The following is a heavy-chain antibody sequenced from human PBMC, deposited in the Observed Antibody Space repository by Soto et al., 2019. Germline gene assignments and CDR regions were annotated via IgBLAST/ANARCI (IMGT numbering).Heavy chain of an antibody. J-gene: IGHJ5*02. CDR2: LNPNSGAS. CDR3: ARWRDVVATHES. Sequence: ASVKVSCKDSGYTFIDYYVHWIPQAPGQGLEWVGWLNPNSGASNYAQNFRGKVTMTRDRSSSTVYMELTGLRSDDTAVYYCARWRDVVATHESSGQGTLVTVSS. D-gene: IGHD5-12*01. V-gene: IGHV1-2*02. CDR1: GYTFIDYY.